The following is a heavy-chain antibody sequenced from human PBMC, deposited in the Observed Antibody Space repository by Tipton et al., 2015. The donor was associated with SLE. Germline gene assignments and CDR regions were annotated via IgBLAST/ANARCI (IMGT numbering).Heavy chain of an antibody. CDR1: GFTFSSYE. CDR2: ISSSGSTI. D-gene: IGHD5-18*01. Sequence: SLRLSCAASGFTFSSYEMNWVRQAPGKGLEWVSYISSSGSTIYYADSVKGRFTISRDNSKNTLYLQMNSLRAEDTAVYYCAKGDTAMVDAFDIWGQGTMVTVSS. V-gene: IGHV3-48*03. J-gene: IGHJ3*02. CDR3: AKGDTAMVDAFDI.